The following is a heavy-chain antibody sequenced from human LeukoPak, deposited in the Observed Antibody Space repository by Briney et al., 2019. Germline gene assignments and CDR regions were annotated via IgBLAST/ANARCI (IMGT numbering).Heavy chain of an antibody. D-gene: IGHD6-13*01. CDR1: GFTFSGYT. CDR3: VRDQIAASLSGMDV. V-gene: IGHV3-21*01. Sequence: GESLRLSCSSSGFTFSGYTMNSVRQAPALGLGWVSSISSFSTYIYYADSLRGRFTNSRDNANNSLFLQMNSLRAEDTAMYFCVRDQIAASLSGMDVWGQGTTVTVSS. J-gene: IGHJ6*02. CDR2: ISSFSTYI.